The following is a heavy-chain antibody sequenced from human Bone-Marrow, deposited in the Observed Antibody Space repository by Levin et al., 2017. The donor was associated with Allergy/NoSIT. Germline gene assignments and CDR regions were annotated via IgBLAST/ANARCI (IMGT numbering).Heavy chain of an antibody. CDR1: GGSISSSSYY. V-gene: IGHV4-39*01. J-gene: IGHJ6*03. Sequence: SCTVSGGSISSSSYYWGWIRQPPGKGLEWIGSFSYSGSTYYNPSFKSRVTISVDTAKNQYSLKLSSVTAADTAVYYCARHPHYYYYYYMDVWGKGTTVTVSS. CDR3: ARHPHYYYYYYMDV. CDR2: FSYSGST.